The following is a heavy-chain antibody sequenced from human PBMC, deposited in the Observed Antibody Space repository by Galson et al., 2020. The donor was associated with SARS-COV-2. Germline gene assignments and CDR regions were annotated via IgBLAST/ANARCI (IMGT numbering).Heavy chain of an antibody. CDR2: ISYDGSNK. CDR3: AKDADHGFPDL. D-gene: IGHD4-17*01. V-gene: IGHV3-30-3*01. J-gene: IGHJ3*01. CDR1: GFTFSSYA. Sequence: GGSLRLSCAASGFTFSSYAMHWVRQAPGKGLEWVAVISYDGSNKYYADSVKGRFTISRDNSKNTLYLQMNSLRSEDTALYFCAKDADHGFPDLWGQGTVVTVSS.